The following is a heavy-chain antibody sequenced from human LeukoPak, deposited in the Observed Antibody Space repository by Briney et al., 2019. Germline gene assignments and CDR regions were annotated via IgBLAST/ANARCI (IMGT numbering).Heavy chain of an antibody. V-gene: IGHV4-61*02. CDR2: IYTSGTT. CDR3: ARGGELQSFDF. CDR1: GGSISSGSYY. J-gene: IGHJ4*02. Sequence: SETLSLTCSVSGGSISSGSYYWNWIRQPAGKGLDWIGRIYTSGTTNYNPSLKSRVSISMDTSKNQFSLKLSSVTAADMALYYGARGGELQSFDFWGQGTLVTVSS. D-gene: IGHD1-26*01.